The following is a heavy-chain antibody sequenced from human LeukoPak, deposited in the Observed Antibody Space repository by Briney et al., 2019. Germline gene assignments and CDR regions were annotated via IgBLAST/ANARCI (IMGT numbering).Heavy chain of an antibody. D-gene: IGHD5-12*01. CDR1: SGSISSGGYY. Sequence: PSETLSLTCTVSSGSISSGGYYWSWIRQLPGKGLEWIGYIYYSGSTYYNPSLKSRVTISVDTSKNQFSLKLSSVTAADTAVYYCARDKSEYSGYDYDDAFDIWGQGTMVTVSS. CDR2: IYYSGST. CDR3: ARDKSEYSGYDYDDAFDI. J-gene: IGHJ3*02. V-gene: IGHV4-31*03.